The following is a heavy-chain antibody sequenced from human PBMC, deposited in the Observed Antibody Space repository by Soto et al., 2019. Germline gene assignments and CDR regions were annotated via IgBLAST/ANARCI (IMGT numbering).Heavy chain of an antibody. J-gene: IGHJ4*02. CDR2: IKSKTDGGTT. CDR1: GFTFSNAW. V-gene: IGHV3-15*01. D-gene: IGHD3-9*01. CDR3: TTDGRYFDWSPRSGPPAGATHLEPN. Sequence: GGSLRLSCAASGFTFSNAWMSWVRQAPGKGLEWVGRIKSKTDGGTTDYAAPVKGRFTSSRDDSKNTLYLQMNSLKTADTAVYYCTTDGRYFDWSPRSGPPAGATHLEPNWGQGTLVTVSS.